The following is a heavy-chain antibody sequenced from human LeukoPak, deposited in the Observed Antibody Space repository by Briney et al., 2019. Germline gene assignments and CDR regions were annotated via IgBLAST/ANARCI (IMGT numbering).Heavy chain of an antibody. Sequence: ASVKVSCKASGYTCTAYYIHWLRQAPGQGPEWMGWIKPDSGSSHYAQKFQGRVTMTRDTSSNSAYMDLTRLKSDDTAVYYCARARVPIAVAGLYYFDYWGQGALVTVSS. CDR3: ARARVPIAVAGLYYFDY. CDR2: IKPDSGSS. D-gene: IGHD6-19*01. CDR1: GYTCTAYY. V-gene: IGHV1-2*02. J-gene: IGHJ4*02.